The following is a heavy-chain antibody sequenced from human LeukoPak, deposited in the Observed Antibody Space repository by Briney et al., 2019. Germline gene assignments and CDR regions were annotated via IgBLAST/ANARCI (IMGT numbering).Heavy chain of an antibody. CDR3: ARDPTEGTTSYYFDY. V-gene: IGHV1-46*01. D-gene: IGHD1-7*01. CDR1: GYTFTSYY. CDR2: INPSGGST. Sequence: WASVKVSCKASGYTFTSYYMHWVRQAPGQGLEWMGIINPSGGSTSYAQKFQGRVTMTRDTSTSTVYMELSSLRSEDTAVYYCARDPTEGTTSYYFDYWGQGTLVTVSS. J-gene: IGHJ4*02.